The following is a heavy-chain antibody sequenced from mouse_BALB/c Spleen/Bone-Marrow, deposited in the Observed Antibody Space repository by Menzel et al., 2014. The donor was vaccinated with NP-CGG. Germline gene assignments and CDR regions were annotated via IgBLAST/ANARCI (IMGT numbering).Heavy chain of an antibody. CDR1: GYPFTTYP. Sequence: QVQLQQSGAALVRPGASVKMSCKAFGYPFTTYPIEWMRQNHGKSLEWIGNFHPYDDETKYNEQFKGKANLTVDKSSTTVYLELSRLTSDDSAIHYCGRGAYGLFDYWGQGTTLTVSS. CDR2: FHPYDDET. CDR3: GRGAYGLFDY. D-gene: IGHD2-10*02. J-gene: IGHJ2*01. V-gene: IGHV1-47*01.